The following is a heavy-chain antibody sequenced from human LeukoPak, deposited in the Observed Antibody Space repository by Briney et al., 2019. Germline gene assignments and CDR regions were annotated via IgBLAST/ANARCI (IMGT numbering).Heavy chain of an antibody. CDR1: GYSFNSYW. V-gene: IGHV5-10-1*01. D-gene: IGHD6-19*01. CDR3: ARHTRSGWPYYFDY. CDR2: IDPSDSYS. J-gene: IGHJ4*02. Sequence: GESLKIPGKGPGYSFNSYWFSWVRQMPGKGLEWMGRIDPSDSYSNYSPSFQGHVSISADKSISTAYLQWSSLKASDTAVYYCARHTRSGWPYYFDYWGQGTLVTVSS.